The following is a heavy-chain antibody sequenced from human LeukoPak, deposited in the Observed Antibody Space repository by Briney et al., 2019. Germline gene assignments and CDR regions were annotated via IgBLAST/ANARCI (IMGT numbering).Heavy chain of an antibody. J-gene: IGHJ4*02. Sequence: PSKTLSLTCTVSGFSISNDYYWTWLRQPPGRGLEWIGGIYHNGTTHYNPSLRGRVSISLDTSKTQFSLKLSSVTAADTAVYYCARGKAYSGSYYGIYDYWGQGTLVTVSS. V-gene: IGHV4-38-2*02. D-gene: IGHD1-26*01. CDR2: IYHNGTT. CDR1: GFSISNDYY. CDR3: ARGKAYSGSYYGIYDY.